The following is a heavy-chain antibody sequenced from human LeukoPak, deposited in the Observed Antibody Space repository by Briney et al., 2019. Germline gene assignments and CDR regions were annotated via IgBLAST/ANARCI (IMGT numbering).Heavy chain of an antibody. D-gene: IGHD3-16*01. J-gene: IGHJ4*02. CDR1: GFTFSNAW. V-gene: IGHV3-15*01. Sequence: WGSLRLSCAASGFTFSNAWMNWVRQAPGKGLEWVCRIKSKNSGRTIDYAAPVKGRFTISRDDSKNTLYLQMDSLQSEDTAVYYCSTVLVGVASFDYWGEGTLVTVSS. CDR3: STVLVGVASFDY. CDR2: IKSKNSGRTI.